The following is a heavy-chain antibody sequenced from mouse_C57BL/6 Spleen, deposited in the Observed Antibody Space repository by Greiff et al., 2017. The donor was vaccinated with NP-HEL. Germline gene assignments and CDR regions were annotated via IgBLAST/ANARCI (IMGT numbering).Heavy chain of an antibody. V-gene: IGHV1-69*01. CDR1: GYTFTSYW. J-gene: IGHJ2*01. CDR2: IDPSDSYT. Sequence: QVQLQQPGAELVMPGASVKLSCKASGYTFTSYWMHWVKQRPGQGLEWIGEIDPSDSYTNYNQKFKGKSTLTVDKSSSTAYMQLSSLTSEDSAVYYGAREGGTGFDYWGQGTTLTVSS. D-gene: IGHD4-1*01. CDR3: AREGGTGFDY.